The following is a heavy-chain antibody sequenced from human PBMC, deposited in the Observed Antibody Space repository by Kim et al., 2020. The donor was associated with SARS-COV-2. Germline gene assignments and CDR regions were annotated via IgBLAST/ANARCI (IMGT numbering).Heavy chain of an antibody. CDR2: ISYDGSNK. V-gene: IGHV3-30*04. Sequence: GGSLRLSCAASGFTFSSYAMHWVRQAPGKGLEWVAVISYDGSNKYYADSVKGRFTISRDNSKNTLYLQMNSLRAEDTAVYYCARAATVSQHPKRYCSGGSCYSGNYFDYWGQGTLVTVSS. CDR3: ARAATVSQHPKRYCSGGSCYSGNYFDY. CDR1: GFTFSSYA. D-gene: IGHD2-15*01. J-gene: IGHJ4*02.